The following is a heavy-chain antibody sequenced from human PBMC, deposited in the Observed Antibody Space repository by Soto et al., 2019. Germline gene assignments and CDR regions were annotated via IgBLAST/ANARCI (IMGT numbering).Heavy chain of an antibody. CDR3: ARDGLWVVGATTVSCYYYYGMDV. Sequence: AGSLGLSCAASGLTFRGYGMHGFRQAPDRGLGGVAVISYDGSNKNYADSVKGRFTISRDNSKNTLYLQMNSLRAGDTAVYYCARDGLWVVGATTVSCYYYYGMDVLGQGSTVTVS. V-gene: IGHV3-30*03. CDR2: ISYDGSNK. J-gene: IGHJ6*01. D-gene: IGHD1-26*01. CDR1: GLTFRGYG.